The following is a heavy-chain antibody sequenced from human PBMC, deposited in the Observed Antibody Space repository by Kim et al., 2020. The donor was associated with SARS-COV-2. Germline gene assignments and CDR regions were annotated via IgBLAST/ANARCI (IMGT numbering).Heavy chain of an antibody. CDR1: GGSISSSSYY. D-gene: IGHD6-19*01. V-gene: IGHV4-39*07. Sequence: SETLSLTCTVSGGSISSSSYYWGWIRQPPGQGLEWVGSISYSGTTYYNPSLKSRVTISVDTSKNQFSLRLTSVTAADTAVYYCARYERSGWDYFDYWGQGALVTVSS. CDR3: ARYERSGWDYFDY. CDR2: ISYSGTT. J-gene: IGHJ4*02.